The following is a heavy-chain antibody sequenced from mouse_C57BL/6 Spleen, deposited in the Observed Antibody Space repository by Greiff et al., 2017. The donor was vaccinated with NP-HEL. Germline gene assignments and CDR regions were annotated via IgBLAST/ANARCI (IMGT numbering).Heavy chain of an antibody. Sequence: QVQLQQSGPGLVQPSQSLSITCTVSGFSLTSYGVHWVRQSPGKGLEWLGVIWSGGSTDYNAAFISRLSISKDNSKCQVFFKMNSLQADDTAIYYCARNGNYTYYYAMDYWGQGTSVTVSS. CDR2: IWSGGST. J-gene: IGHJ4*01. CDR3: ARNGNYTYYYAMDY. V-gene: IGHV2-2*01. CDR1: GFSLTSYG. D-gene: IGHD2-1*01.